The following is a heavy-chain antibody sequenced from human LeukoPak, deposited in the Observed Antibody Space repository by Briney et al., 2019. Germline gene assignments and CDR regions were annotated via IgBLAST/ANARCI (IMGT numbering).Heavy chain of an antibody. Sequence: GESLKISCKGSGYSFTSYWIGWVRQMPGKGLEWMGIICPGDSDTRYSPSFQGQVTISADKSISTAYLQWSSLKASDTAMYYCARVYYYDSSGYWYFDYWGQGTLVTVSS. CDR2: ICPGDSDT. J-gene: IGHJ4*02. D-gene: IGHD3-22*01. CDR3: ARVYYYDSSGYWYFDY. V-gene: IGHV5-51*01. CDR1: GYSFTSYW.